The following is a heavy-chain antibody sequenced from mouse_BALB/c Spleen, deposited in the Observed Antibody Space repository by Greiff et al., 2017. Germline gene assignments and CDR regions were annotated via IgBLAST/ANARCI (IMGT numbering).Heavy chain of an antibody. CDR1: GFTFSSYG. V-gene: IGHV5-6*02. Sequence: DVMLVESGGDLVKPGGSLKLSCAASGFTFSSYGMSWVRQTPDKRLEWVATISSGGSYTYYPDSVKGRFTISRDNAKNTLYLQMSSLKSEDTAMYYCAGQVYYYGSSPFAYWGQGTLVTVSA. D-gene: IGHD1-1*01. CDR2: ISSGGSYT. CDR3: AGQVYYYGSSPFAY. J-gene: IGHJ3*01.